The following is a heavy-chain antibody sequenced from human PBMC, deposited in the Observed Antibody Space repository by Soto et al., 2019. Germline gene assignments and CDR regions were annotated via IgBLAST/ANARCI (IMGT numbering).Heavy chain of an antibody. D-gene: IGHD2-21*01. CDR1: GFIFENSG. Sequence: EVQLVESGGGLVQPGRSLRLSCAASGFIFENSGMHWVRQAPGKGLEWVSGISWNSGNIVYADSVKGRFSISRDNAKKSLYLQMNSLRPDDTAFYFCVKAGVRDLIVEVPVYFDIWGLGTLVTVSS. V-gene: IGHV3-9*01. CDR2: ISWNSGNI. J-gene: IGHJ4*02. CDR3: VKAGVRDLIVEVPVYFDI.